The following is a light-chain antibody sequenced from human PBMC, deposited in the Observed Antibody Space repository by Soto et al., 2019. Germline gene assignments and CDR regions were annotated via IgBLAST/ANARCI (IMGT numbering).Light chain of an antibody. V-gene: IGKV1-5*01. CDR2: DAS. CDR1: QSVSGW. Sequence: DIQMTQSPSTLSASVGDTVTVTCRASQSVSGWLAWYQQKPGEAPKLLIYDASALPRGVPSRFSGSGSGTKFTLNVAGLQHAAFEPYYCQPYETFSGTFGPGANVEI. CDR3: QPYETFSGT. J-gene: IGKJ1*01.